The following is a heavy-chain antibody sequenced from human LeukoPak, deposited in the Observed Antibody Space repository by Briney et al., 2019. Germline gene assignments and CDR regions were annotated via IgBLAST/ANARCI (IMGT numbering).Heavy chain of an antibody. V-gene: IGHV3-48*01. Sequence: PGGSLRLSRAASGFSFSSYSMNWVRQAPGKGLEWISYINGGSSLIWFADSVRGRFTVSRDNAKNSLDLQMNSLRVDDTAVYYCARDLHWAFDYWGRGTLVTVSS. CDR1: GFSFSSYS. CDR3: ARDLHWAFDY. J-gene: IGHJ4*02. CDR2: INGGSSLI. D-gene: IGHD7-27*01.